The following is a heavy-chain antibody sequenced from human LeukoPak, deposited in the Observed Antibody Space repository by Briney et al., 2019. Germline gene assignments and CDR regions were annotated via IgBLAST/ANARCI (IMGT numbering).Heavy chain of an antibody. V-gene: IGHV3-74*01. CDR2: INTNRTGT. Sequence: GGSLTLSCAASGVTISKYWMFWVRQAPGKGLETDSRINTNRTGTTYANPVKGRFNVLRDNATNTMFLQMNSVRDEDKAVYYCATKQWLPPPPDSLGQGAPVTVSS. J-gene: IGHJ4*02. CDR3: ATKQWLPPPPDS. CDR1: GVTISKYW. D-gene: IGHD6-19*01.